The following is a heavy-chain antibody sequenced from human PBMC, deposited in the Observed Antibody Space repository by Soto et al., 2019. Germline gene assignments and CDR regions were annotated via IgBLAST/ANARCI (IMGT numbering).Heavy chain of an antibody. CDR3: ARGTTYYDFWSGYYADY. V-gene: IGHV1-8*01. CDR1: GYTFTSYD. Sequence: QVQLVQSGAEVKKPGASVKVSYKASGYTFTSYDINWVRQATGQGLEWMGWMNPNSGNTGYAQKFQGRVTMTRNTSISTAYMELSGLRSEDTAVYYCARGTTYYDFWSGYYADYWGQGTLVTVSS. J-gene: IGHJ4*02. CDR2: MNPNSGNT. D-gene: IGHD3-3*01.